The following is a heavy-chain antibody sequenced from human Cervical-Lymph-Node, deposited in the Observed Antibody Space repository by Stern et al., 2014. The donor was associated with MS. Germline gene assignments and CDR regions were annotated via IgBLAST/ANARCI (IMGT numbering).Heavy chain of an antibody. CDR1: GYTFTDYN. CDR3: ARVAPTVGAAY. V-gene: IGHV1-46*01. J-gene: IGHJ4*02. Sequence: VQLVESGAEVKEPGASVKVSCTASGYTFTDYNIQWVRQAPGPGLEWMGMISPDGGRTAYAPKFRGRVTMTRDKSTATGYMELNSLRSEDTAVYFCARVAPTVGAAYWGQGTLVTVSS. D-gene: IGHD1-26*01. CDR2: ISPDGGRT.